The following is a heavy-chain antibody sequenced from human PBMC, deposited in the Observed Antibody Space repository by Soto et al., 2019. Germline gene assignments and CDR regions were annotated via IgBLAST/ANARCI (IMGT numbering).Heavy chain of an antibody. CDR1: GGSISSGGYS. D-gene: IGHD6-13*01. J-gene: IGHJ4*02. CDR2: IYYSGST. Sequence: PSETLSLTCAVSGGSISSGGYSWSWIRQPPGKGLEWIGYIYYSGSTYYNPSLKSRVTISVDTSKNQFSLKLSSVTAADTAVYYCARVLEVGSSWYGVDYWGQGTLVTVSS. CDR3: ARVLEVGSSWYGVDY. V-gene: IGHV4-30-2*05.